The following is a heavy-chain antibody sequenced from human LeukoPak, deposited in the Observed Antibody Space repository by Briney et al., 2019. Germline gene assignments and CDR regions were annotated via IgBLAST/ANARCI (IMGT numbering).Heavy chain of an antibody. CDR3: ARAPETYLHAFDI. D-gene: IGHD1-14*01. CDR1: GYTFTTYD. V-gene: IGHV1-8*01. CDR2: MNPNSGNT. J-gene: IGHJ3*02. Sequence: ASVKVSCKASGYTFTTYDINWVRQATGQGLEWMGWMNPNSGNTDYAQKFQGRVTMTRDTSISTAYMELSSLRSEDAAVYYCARAPETYLHAFDIWGQGTMVTASS.